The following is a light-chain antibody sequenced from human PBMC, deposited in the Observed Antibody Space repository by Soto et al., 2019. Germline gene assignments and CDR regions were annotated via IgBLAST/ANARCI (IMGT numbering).Light chain of an antibody. V-gene: IGLV2-14*01. CDR3: SSNTSSSTVYV. Sequence: QSVLTQPASVSGSPGQSITISCTGTSSDVGAYKYVSWYQQHPGQAPKLMIYEVSNRPSGVSNRFSGSKSGNTASLTISGLQAEDEADYYCSSNTSSSTVYVFGTGTQVTVL. CDR1: SSDVGAYKY. CDR2: EVS. J-gene: IGLJ1*01.